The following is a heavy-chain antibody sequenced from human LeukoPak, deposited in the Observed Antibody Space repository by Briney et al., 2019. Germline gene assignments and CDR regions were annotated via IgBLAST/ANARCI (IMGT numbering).Heavy chain of an antibody. V-gene: IGHV1-3*01. D-gene: IGHD6-6*01. J-gene: IGHJ4*02. CDR3: ARDHKGGSSDFDY. Sequence: ASVKVSCKASGYIFTSYAMHWVRQAPGQRLEWMGWINAGNGNTKYSQKFQGRVTITRDTSASTAYMELSSLRSEDTAVYYCARDHKGGSSDFDYWGQGTLVTVSS. CDR1: GYIFTSYA. CDR2: INAGNGNT.